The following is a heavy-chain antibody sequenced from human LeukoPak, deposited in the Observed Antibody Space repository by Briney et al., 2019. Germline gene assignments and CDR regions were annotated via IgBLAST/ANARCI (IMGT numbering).Heavy chain of an antibody. D-gene: IGHD2-2*01. J-gene: IGHJ4*02. CDR3: AIGGDSTTSCYRCFNF. V-gene: IGHV5-51*01. CDR1: GYRFANYW. CDR2: IYPDDSDT. Sequence: GESLKISCKGSGYRFANYWIGWVRQMPGKGLEWMGIIYPDDSDTRYSPSFRGQITISADKTISTAYLQWSSLKASDTAMYYCAIGGDSTTSCYRCFNFWGQGTLVTVSS.